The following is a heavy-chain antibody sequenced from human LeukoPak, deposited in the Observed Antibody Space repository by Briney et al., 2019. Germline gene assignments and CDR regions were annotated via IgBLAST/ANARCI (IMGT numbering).Heavy chain of an antibody. V-gene: IGHV3-21*01. CDR3: ASHYGSGSSPFDH. D-gene: IGHD3-10*01. CDR1: GFTFSSYT. CDR2: ISRSNSFI. Sequence: GGSLRLSCAASGFTFSSYTMNWVRQAPGKGLEWVSSISRSNSFIYYADSVKGRFTISRDDARNPLYLQMNSLRAEDTAVYYCASHYGSGSSPFDHWGQGTLVTVST. J-gene: IGHJ4*02.